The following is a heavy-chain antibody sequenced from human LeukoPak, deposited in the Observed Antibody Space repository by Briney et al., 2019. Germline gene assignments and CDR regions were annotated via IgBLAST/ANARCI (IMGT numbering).Heavy chain of an antibody. CDR3: ARDPTKRIAARPTAFDP. CDR2: INWNGGST. J-gene: IGHJ5*02. Sequence: GGSLRLSCAAPGFTFDDYGMSWVRQAPGKGLGWGSGINWNGGSTGYADSVKGRFTISRDNAKNSLYLQMNSLRAEDTALYYCARDPTKRIAARPTAFDPWGQGTLVTVSS. CDR1: GFTFDDYG. V-gene: IGHV3-20*04. D-gene: IGHD6-6*01.